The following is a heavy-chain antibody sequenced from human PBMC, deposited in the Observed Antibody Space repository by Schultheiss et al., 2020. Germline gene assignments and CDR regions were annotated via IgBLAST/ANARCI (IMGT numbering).Heavy chain of an antibody. Sequence: WGSLRLACAASGLTFSSYGMHWVRQAPGKGLEWVAFISYDGSNKYYADSVKGRFTISRDNSKNTLYLQMNSLRAEDTAVYYCAREDTWELPDYYYYYGMGVWGQGTTVTVSS. D-gene: IGHD1-26*01. V-gene: IGHV3-30*12. CDR1: GLTFSSYG. CDR2: ISYDGSNK. CDR3: AREDTWELPDYYYYYGMGV. J-gene: IGHJ6*02.